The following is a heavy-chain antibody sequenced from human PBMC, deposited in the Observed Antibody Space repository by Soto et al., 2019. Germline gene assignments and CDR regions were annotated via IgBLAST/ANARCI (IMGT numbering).Heavy chain of an antibody. D-gene: IGHD6-19*01. J-gene: IGHJ4*02. Sequence: EVQLVESGGGLVQPGGSLRLSCAASGFTVSSNYMSWVRQAPGKGLEWVSVIYSGGSTYYADSVKGRFTISRANSKNTLYLQMTSRRAEDTAVYYCAREIRVGSGWPGDYWGQGTLVTVSS. CDR3: AREIRVGSGWPGDY. CDR1: GFTVSSNY. V-gene: IGHV3-66*01. CDR2: IYSGGST.